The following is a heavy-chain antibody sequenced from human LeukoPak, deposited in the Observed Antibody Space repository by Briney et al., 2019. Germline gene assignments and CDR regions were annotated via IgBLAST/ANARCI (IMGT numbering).Heavy chain of an antibody. Sequence: GGSLRLSCVASGFTFSSYCMSWVRQAPGKGLEWVSYISSSSSAIYYADSVKGRFTISRDNAKNSLYLQMNSLRAEDTAVYYCAREGYSPYWGQGTLVTVSS. CDR2: ISSSSSAI. D-gene: IGHD6-13*01. V-gene: IGHV3-48*01. CDR3: AREGYSPY. CDR1: GFTFSSYC. J-gene: IGHJ4*02.